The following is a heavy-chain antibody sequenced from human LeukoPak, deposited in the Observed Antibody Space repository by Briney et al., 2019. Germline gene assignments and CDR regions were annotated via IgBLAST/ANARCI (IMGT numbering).Heavy chain of an antibody. CDR3: ARVGTYYDILTGYYSFDY. V-gene: IGHV1-18*01. CDR2: ISAYNGNT. J-gene: IGHJ4*02. Sequence: ASVKVSCKASGYTFTSYGISWVRQAPGQGLEWMGWISAYNGNTNYAQKLQGRVTMTTDTSTSTAYMELRSLRSDDTAVYYCARVGTYYDILTGYYSFDYWGQGTLVTVSS. D-gene: IGHD3-9*01. CDR1: GYTFTSYG.